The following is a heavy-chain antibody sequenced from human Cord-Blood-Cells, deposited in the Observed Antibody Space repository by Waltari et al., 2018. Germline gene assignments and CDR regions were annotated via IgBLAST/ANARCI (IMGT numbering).Heavy chain of an antibody. J-gene: IGHJ4*02. CDR2: FSGSGGST. V-gene: IGHV3-23*01. Sequence: EVQLLESGGGLVQPGGSLRLSCAASGFTFSSYAMRWVRPAPGKGLEWVSAFSGSGGSTYYEDSVKGRFTSSRDNSKNTLYLQMNSLRAEDTAVYYCAKEFPLWFGECSFDYWGQGTLVTVSS. D-gene: IGHD3-10*01. CDR3: AKEFPLWFGECSFDY. CDR1: GFTFSSYA.